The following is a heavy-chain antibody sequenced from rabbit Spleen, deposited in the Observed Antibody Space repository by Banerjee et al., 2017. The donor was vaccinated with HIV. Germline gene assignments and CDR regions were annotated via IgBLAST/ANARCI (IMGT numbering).Heavy chain of an antibody. CDR3: TRNANGGWDL. CDR2: IEGGSSHFS. CDR1: GVSFSNNHY. V-gene: IGHV1S40*01. J-gene: IGHJ4*01. D-gene: IGHD4-1*01. Sequence: QSLEESGGDLVKPGASLTLTCTASGVSFSNNHYMCWVRQAPGKGLEWIACIEGGSSHFSYFASWAKGRFTISKTSSTTVTLQMTSLTAADTATYFCTRNANGGWDLWGPGTLVTVS.